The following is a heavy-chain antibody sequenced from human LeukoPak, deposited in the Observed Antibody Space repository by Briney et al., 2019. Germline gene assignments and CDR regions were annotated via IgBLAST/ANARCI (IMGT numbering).Heavy chain of an antibody. CDR1: GGSFSGYC. CDR2: IYHSGTT. CDR3: ARREVETTFLYYYYMDV. V-gene: IGHV4-34*01. D-gene: IGHD2/OR15-2a*01. Sequence: TETLSLTCAVYGGSFSGYCWSWIRQPPGKGLEWIGEIYHSGTTNYNPSLKSRVTISVDTSKNQFSLKLSSVTAADTAVYYCARREVETTFLYYYYMDVWGKGTTVTVSS. J-gene: IGHJ6*03.